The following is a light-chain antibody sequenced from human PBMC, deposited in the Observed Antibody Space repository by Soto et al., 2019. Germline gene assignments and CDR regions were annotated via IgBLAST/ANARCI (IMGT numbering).Light chain of an antibody. CDR2: EDN. Sequence: NFMLTQPHSVSESAGKTVTISCTRSSGSIASNYVQWYQQRPGSAPTTVIYEDNQRPSGVPDRFSGSIDSSSNSASLTISGLKTEDEADYYCQSYDSSNQGVVFGGGTKLTVL. CDR1: SGSIASNY. V-gene: IGLV6-57*04. CDR3: QSYDSSNQGVV. J-gene: IGLJ2*01.